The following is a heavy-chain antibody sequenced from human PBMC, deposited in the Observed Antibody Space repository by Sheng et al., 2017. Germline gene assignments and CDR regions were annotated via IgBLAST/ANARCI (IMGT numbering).Heavy chain of an antibody. Sequence: QVQLVQSGAEVKKPGSSVKVSCKASGGTFSSYAISWVRQAPGQGLEWMGGIIPIFGTANYAQKFQGRVTITADESTSTAYMELSSLRSEDTAVYYCASQGLAARGWFDPWGRGNPWSPSPQ. J-gene: IGHJ5*02. CDR3: ASQGLAARGWFDP. CDR1: GGTFSSYA. D-gene: IGHD6-19*01. V-gene: IGHV1-69*13. CDR2: IIPIFGTA.